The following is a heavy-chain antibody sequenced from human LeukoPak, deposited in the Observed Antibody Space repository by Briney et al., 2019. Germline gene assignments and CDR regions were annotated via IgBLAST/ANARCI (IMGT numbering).Heavy chain of an antibody. CDR1: GFTFSDYY. V-gene: IGHV3-11*04. D-gene: IGHD6-19*01. CDR3: AREGRRQWPPSRRSADETFDY. CDR2: ISSSGSTI. Sequence: GGSLRLSCAASGFTFSDYYMSWIRQAPGKGLEWVSYISSSGSTIYYADSVKGRFTISRDNAKNSLYLQMNSLRAEDTAVYYCAREGRRQWPPSRRSADETFDYWGQGTLVTVSS. J-gene: IGHJ4*02.